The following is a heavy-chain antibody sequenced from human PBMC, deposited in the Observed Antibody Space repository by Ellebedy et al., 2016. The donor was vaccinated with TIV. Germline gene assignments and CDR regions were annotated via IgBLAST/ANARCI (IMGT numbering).Heavy chain of an antibody. Sequence: AASVKVSCKASGYTFTSYYMHWVRQAPGQGLEWMGIINPSGGSTSYAQKFQGRVTMTRDTSTSTVYMELSSLRSEDTAVYYCARCRAPYYYDSSGYYWGQGTLVTVSS. J-gene: IGHJ4*02. V-gene: IGHV1-46*01. CDR3: ARCRAPYYYDSSGYY. CDR2: INPSGGST. CDR1: GYTFTSYY. D-gene: IGHD3-22*01.